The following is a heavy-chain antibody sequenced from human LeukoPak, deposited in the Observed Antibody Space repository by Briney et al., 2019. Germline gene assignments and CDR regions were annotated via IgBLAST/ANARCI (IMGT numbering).Heavy chain of an antibody. J-gene: IGHJ4*02. CDR3: AAETYGGKPLYFFDY. CDR1: GGSISGYF. Sequence: PSETLSLTCTVSGGSISGYFWSWIRQPPGKELEWIGLMFNNGNTNYNPSLKTRVTLSVDTSKNQFSLKLSSVTAADTAVYYCAAETYGGKPLYFFDYWGQGTLVTVSS. D-gene: IGHD4-23*01. V-gene: IGHV4-59*01. CDR2: MFNNGNT.